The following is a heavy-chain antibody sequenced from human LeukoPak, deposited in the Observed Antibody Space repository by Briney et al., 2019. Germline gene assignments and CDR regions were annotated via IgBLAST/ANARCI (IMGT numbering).Heavy chain of an antibody. CDR3: TRDQEGSDY. J-gene: IGHJ4*02. CDR2: ITSSSSAK. Sequence: GSLRLSCVASGFTFSTYSMNWVRQAPVKGLEWVSYITSSSSAKYYADSVKGRFTISRDNAENSLYLQMNSLRAEDTAVYYCTRDQEGSDYWGQGTLVTVSS. CDR1: GFTFSTYS. V-gene: IGHV3-48*01.